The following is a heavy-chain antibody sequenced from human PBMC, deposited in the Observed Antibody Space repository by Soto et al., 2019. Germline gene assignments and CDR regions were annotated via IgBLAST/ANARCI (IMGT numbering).Heavy chain of an antibody. CDR2: IGDSGTTI. D-gene: IGHD3-22*01. CDR1: GFTFSGSE. CDR3: AREAFTLTDSFDI. J-gene: IGHJ3*02. Sequence: PGGSLRLSCAASGFTFSGSEMNWIRQAPGKGLEWVSYIGDSGTTIYYADSAKGRFTISRDNAKNSLYLQMNSLRAEDTAVYYCAREAFTLTDSFDIWGQGTMVTVS. V-gene: IGHV3-48*03.